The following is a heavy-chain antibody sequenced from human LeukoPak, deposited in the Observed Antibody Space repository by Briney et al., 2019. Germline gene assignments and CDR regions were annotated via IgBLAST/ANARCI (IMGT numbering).Heavy chain of an antibody. CDR1: GGSITSHRYY. CDR3: ETHKDGSYFES. Sequence: PSETLSLTCSVSGGSITSHRYYWGWIRQSPGTGLEWIGSIYYFGGAYYRPSLLSRATISIDTSKNQISLKMTSVTATDTAIYYCETHKDGSYFESWGQGTLVTVSS. CDR2: IYYFGGA. J-gene: IGHJ4*02. V-gene: IGHV4-39*01. D-gene: IGHD3-10*01.